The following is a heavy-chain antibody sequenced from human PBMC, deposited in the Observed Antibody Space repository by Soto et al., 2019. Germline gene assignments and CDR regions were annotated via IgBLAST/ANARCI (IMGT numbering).Heavy chain of an antibody. CDR2: IYPGDSDT. D-gene: IGHD3-3*01. CDR3: AKTYYDFWSGYYTFPFDY. V-gene: IGHV5-51*01. Sequence: PGESLKISCKGSGYSFTSYWIGWVRQMPGKGLEWMGIIYPGDSDTRYSPSFQGQVTISADKSISTAYLQWSSLKASDTAMYYCAKTYYDFWSGYYTFPFDYWGQGTLVTVSS. CDR1: GYSFTSYW. J-gene: IGHJ4*02.